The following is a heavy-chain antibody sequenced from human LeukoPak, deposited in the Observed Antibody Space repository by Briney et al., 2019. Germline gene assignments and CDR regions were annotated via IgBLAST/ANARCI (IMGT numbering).Heavy chain of an antibody. Sequence: PSETLSLTCTVSGGSISGSSYFWGWIRQPPGKGLEWIGSIYYSGSTYYNPSLKSRVTISVDTSKNQFSLKLSSVTAADTAVYYCARQKGSGYPFSTPPYYFDYWGQGTLVTVSS. CDR2: IYYSGST. CDR3: ARQKGSGYPFSTPPYYFDY. J-gene: IGHJ4*02. V-gene: IGHV4-39*01. D-gene: IGHD3-22*01. CDR1: GGSISGSSYF.